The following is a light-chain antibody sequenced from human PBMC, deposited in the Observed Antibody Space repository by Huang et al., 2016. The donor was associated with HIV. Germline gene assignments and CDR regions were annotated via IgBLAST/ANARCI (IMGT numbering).Light chain of an antibody. J-gene: IGKJ4*01. CDR3: QQYNNWPPLT. CDR1: QSVGSN. Sequence: EVVMTQSPATLSVSPGERATLSCRASQSVGSNLAWYQQKPGQAPRLLIYGATPRATGIPARFSGSGSETEFTLTITSLQSEDFAVYYCQQYNNWPPLTFGGGTEVEIK. V-gene: IGKV3-15*01. CDR2: GAT.